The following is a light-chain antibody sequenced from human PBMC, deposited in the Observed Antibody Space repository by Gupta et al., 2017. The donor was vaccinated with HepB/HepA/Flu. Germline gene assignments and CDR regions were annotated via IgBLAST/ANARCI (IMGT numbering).Light chain of an antibody. Sequence: SYVLTQPPSVSVAPGQTARITCGGNNIGSKTVHWYQQKPGQAPVMAVYDDSDRPSGIPERFSGSNSGNTATLTISRVETGDEADYYCQVWDSSSDHRVFGGGTKLTVL. CDR3: QVWDSSSDHRV. V-gene: IGLV3-21*02. CDR2: DDS. J-gene: IGLJ3*02. CDR1: NIGSKT.